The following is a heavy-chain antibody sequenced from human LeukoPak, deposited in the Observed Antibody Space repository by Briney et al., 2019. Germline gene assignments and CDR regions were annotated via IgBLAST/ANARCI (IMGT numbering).Heavy chain of an antibody. CDR1: GFTFSNYP. V-gene: IGHV3-30*04. CDR2: ISYDGGKK. CDR3: ARDGALVGEIIVYYFDY. D-gene: IGHD3-10*01. J-gene: IGHJ4*02. Sequence: GGSLRLSCAASGFTFSNYPMHWVRQAPGTGLEWVAVISYDGGKKYYVDSVKGRFTISRDNSKNTLYLQMNSLRPEDTAVYYCARDGALVGEIIVYYFDYWGQGTLVTVSS.